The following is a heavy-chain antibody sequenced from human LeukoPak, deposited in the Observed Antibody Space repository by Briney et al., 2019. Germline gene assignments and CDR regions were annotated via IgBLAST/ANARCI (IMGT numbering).Heavy chain of an antibody. CDR1: GYTFSSYY. CDR3: AREDSGGYFDY. CDR2: INPTGDST. D-gene: IGHD4-23*01. V-gene: IGHV1-46*01. Sequence: ASVKVSCKASGYTFSSYYMHWVRQAPGQGLGWVGLINPTGDSTNYAQKFRGRVTMTRDTSTSTVYMDLSSLRAEDTAVYYCAREDSGGYFDYWGQGTLVTVSS. J-gene: IGHJ4*02.